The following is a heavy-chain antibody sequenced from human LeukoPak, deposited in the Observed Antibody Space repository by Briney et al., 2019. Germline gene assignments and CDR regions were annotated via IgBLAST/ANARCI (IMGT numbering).Heavy chain of an antibody. J-gene: IGHJ4*02. CDR3: ARGYYYDSSVAY. Sequence: GGSLRLSCAASGFTFSTFGFNWVRQAPGKGLEWVSSISHSSIYISYADSVKGRFTISRDNARNSLYLQMDSLRVEDTAAYYCARGYYYDSSVAYWGQGTQVTVSS. CDR2: ISHSSIYI. V-gene: IGHV3-21*01. D-gene: IGHD3-22*01. CDR1: GFTFSTFG.